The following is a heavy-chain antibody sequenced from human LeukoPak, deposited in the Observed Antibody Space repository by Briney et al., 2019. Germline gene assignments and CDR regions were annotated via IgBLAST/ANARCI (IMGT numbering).Heavy chain of an antibody. D-gene: IGHD3-22*01. CDR2: IIPIFGTA. V-gene: IGHV1-69*05. Sequence: ASVKVSCKASGGTFSSYAISWVRQAPGQGLEWMGRIIPIFGTANYARKFQGRVTITTDESTSTAYMELSSLRPEDTAVYYCARDYDSSGYYVDYMDVWGKGTTVTVSS. CDR3: ARDYDSSGYYVDYMDV. J-gene: IGHJ6*03. CDR1: GGTFSSYA.